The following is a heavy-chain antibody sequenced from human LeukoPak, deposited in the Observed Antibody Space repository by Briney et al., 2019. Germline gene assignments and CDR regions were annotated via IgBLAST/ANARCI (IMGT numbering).Heavy chain of an antibody. Sequence: TGGSLRLSCAASGFTFSTYAMSWVRQAPGKGLEWVSGISASGGTTYYADSVKGRFTISRDNSKNTLYLQMNSLRAEDTAVYYCAKCLPSYQLLFSAKISFDYWGQGTLVTVSS. D-gene: IGHD2-2*01. V-gene: IGHV3-23*01. CDR2: ISASGGTT. CDR1: GFTFSTYA. J-gene: IGHJ4*02. CDR3: AKCLPSYQLLFSAKISFDY.